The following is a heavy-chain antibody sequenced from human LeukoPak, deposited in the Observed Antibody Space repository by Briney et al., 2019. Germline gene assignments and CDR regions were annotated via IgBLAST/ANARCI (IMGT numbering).Heavy chain of an antibody. CDR3: ARARYCSGGNCYRSFDY. CDR2: ISSNEITM. D-gene: IGHD2-15*01. CDR1: GFTFSTYE. V-gene: IGHV3-48*03. J-gene: IGHJ4*02. Sequence: GGSLRLSCAAAGFTFSTYEMNWVRQAPGKGLEWVSYISSNEITMYYADSVKGRFTIPRDNAKNSLYLQMHSLRAEDTAVYYCARARYCSGGNCYRSFDYWGQGTLVTVSS.